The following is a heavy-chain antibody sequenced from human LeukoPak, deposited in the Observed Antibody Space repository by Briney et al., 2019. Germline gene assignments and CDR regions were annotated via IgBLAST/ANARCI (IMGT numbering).Heavy chain of an antibody. CDR2: ISGSGGST. CDR1: GFTFSSYA. V-gene: IGHV3-23*01. Sequence: PGGSLRLSCAASGFTFSSYAMSWVRQAPGKGLEWVSAISGSGGSTYYADSVKGRFTISRDNSKNTLYLQMNSLRAEDTAVYYCASPRRYCSSTSCRQPADGAFDIWGQGTMVTVSS. CDR3: ASPRRYCSSTSCRQPADGAFDI. J-gene: IGHJ3*02. D-gene: IGHD2-2*01.